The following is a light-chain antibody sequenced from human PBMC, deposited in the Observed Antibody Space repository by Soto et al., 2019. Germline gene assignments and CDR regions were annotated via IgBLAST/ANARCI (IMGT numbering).Light chain of an antibody. CDR2: GAS. CDR1: QSVNSDY. J-gene: IGKJ1*01. CDR3: QQYDTSPRT. V-gene: IGKV3-20*01. Sequence: EIVLTQSPGTLSLSPGERATLSCGASQSVNSDYLAWYQQKPDQGPRVLMYGASSRATGIPDRFSGSGSGTDFTLTISRLEPEYFAVYYCQQYDTSPRTFGQGTKVEIK.